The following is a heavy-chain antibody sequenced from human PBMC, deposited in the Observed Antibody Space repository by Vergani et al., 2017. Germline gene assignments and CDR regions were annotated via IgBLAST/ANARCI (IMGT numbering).Heavy chain of an antibody. V-gene: IGHV4-4*07. Sequence: QVQLQESGPGLVKPSETLALTCTVSGGSISSYYWSWIRQPTGKGLEWIGRIYTSRSTNYNPSLKSRVTMSVDTSKNQFSLKLSSVTAADTAVYYCARDLLDYGDYLYAFDIWGQGTMVTVSS. CDR1: GGSISSYY. CDR3: ARDLLDYGDYLYAFDI. CDR2: IYTSRST. D-gene: IGHD4-17*01. J-gene: IGHJ3*02.